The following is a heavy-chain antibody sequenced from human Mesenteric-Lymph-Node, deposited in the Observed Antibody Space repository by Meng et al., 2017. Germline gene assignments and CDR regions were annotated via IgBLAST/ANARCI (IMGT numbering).Heavy chain of an antibody. CDR1: GYTFTSYA. CDR3: SSLIAAAGRYYCYYYGMDV. J-gene: IGHJ6*02. CDR2: INAGNGNT. Sequence: ASVKVSCKASGYTFTSYAMHWVRQAPGQRLEWMGWINAGNGNTKYSQKFQGRVTITRDTSASKAYMELSSLRSEDTAVYYCSSLIAAAGRYYCYYYGMDVWGQGTTVTVSS. D-gene: IGHD6-13*01. V-gene: IGHV1-3*01.